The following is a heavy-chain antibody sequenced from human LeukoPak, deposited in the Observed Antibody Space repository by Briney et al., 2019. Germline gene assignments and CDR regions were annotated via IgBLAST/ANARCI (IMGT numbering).Heavy chain of an antibody. Sequence: SETLSLTCTVSGNSIRSYYWNWIRQPPGKGLEWIGHIYYSGTTSYNPSLRSRVTVSVDMSKNQFSLRLTSVTAADTAVYYCARQSEGFDSWGQGTLVTVSS. J-gene: IGHJ4*02. CDR1: GNSIRSYY. CDR3: ARQSEGFDS. V-gene: IGHV4-59*08. CDR2: IYYSGTT.